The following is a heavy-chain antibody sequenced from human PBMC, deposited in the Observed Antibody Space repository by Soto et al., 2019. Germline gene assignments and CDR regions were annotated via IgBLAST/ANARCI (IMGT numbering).Heavy chain of an antibody. J-gene: IGHJ5*02. CDR2: ISYDGSNK. CDR3: AKAQGGIAAAARYNWFDP. V-gene: IGHV3-30*18. D-gene: IGHD6-13*01. Sequence: GGSLRLSCAASGFTFSSYGMHWVRQAPGKGLEWVAVISYDGSNKYYADSVKGRFTISRDNSKNTLYLQMNSLRAEDTAVYYCAKAQGGIAAAARYNWFDPWGQGTLVTVSS. CDR1: GFTFSSYG.